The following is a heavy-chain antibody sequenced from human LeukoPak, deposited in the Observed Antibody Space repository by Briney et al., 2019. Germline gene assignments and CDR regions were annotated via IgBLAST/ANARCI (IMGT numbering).Heavy chain of an antibody. CDR3: ARASGPFDY. J-gene: IGHJ4*02. D-gene: IGHD3-10*01. CDR2: IWSDGSHK. CDR1: GFPFSHYG. V-gene: IGHV3-33*01. Sequence: SGGSLRLSCAASGFPFSHYGIHWVRQPPGKGLEWVAVIWSDGSHKYYADSVKGRFTISRDNSKNTLYLQMSSLRAEDTAVYSCARASGPFDYWGQGTLVTVSS.